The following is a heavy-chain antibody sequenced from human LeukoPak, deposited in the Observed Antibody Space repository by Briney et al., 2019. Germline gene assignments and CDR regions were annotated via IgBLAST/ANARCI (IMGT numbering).Heavy chain of an antibody. CDR1: GGSISSSSYY. D-gene: IGHD2-2*02. CDR2: IYYSGST. CDR3: ARDPVGYCSSTSCYTGWFDP. Sequence: SETLSLTCTVSGGSISSSSYYWGWIRQPPGKGLEWIGSIYYSGSTYYNPPLKSRVTISVDTSKNQFSLKLSSVTAADTAVYYCARDPVGYCSSTSCYTGWFDPWGQGTLVTVSS. V-gene: IGHV4-39*07. J-gene: IGHJ5*02.